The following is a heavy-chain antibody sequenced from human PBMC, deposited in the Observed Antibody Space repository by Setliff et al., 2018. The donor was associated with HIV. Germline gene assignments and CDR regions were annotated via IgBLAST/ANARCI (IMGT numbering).Heavy chain of an antibody. CDR2: INAGDDNT. D-gene: IGHD6-19*01. Sequence: ASVKVSCKAFGYTFSTNAIHWVRQAPGQRLEWMGYINAGDDNTRYSEKFRGRVTITSDRSVSTAYMELSSLRSEDTAVYYCARGSCSGCYLSDYWGLGTLVTVSS. V-gene: IGHV1-3*01. CDR3: ARGSCSGCYLSDY. J-gene: IGHJ4*02. CDR1: GYTFSTNA.